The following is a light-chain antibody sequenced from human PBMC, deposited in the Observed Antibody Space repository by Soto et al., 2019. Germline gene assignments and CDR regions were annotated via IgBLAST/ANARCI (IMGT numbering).Light chain of an antibody. J-gene: IGLJ1*01. CDR3: ASWGGSLNGRFV. V-gene: IGLV1-47*02. CDR1: SANIGTNY. CDR2: SNN. Sequence: QSVLTQPPSASGTPGQGVTISCSGVSANIGTNYVNWYQQLPGTAPKLLIHSNNQRPAGVPDRFSGSKSGTSASLAISGLRSEDEAEYFCASWGGSLNGRFVFGSGTKVTVL.